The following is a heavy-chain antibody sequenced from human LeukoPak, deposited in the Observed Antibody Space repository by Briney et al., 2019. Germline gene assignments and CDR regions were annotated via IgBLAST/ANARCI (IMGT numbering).Heavy chain of an antibody. V-gene: IGHV1-69*04. J-gene: IGHJ4*02. Sequence: SVKVSCKASGGTSNSHAISWVRQAPGQGLEWMGRIIPNLGTTNRAQNFQDRVTLTADKSTNTAYMELTSLTSDDTAVCYCATTNDGGGYQWGDFFDFWGQGTLVTVSS. CDR2: IIPNLGTT. D-gene: IGHD3-22*01. CDR3: ATTNDGGGYQWGDFFDF. CDR1: GGTSNSHA.